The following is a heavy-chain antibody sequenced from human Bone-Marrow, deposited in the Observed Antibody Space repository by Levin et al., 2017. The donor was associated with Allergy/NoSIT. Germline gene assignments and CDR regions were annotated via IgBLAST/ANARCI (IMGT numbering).Heavy chain of an antibody. CDR3: ARVRCGCLLNFDY. V-gene: IGHV3-21*01. D-gene: IGHD6-19*01. CDR1: GFTFSSYS. CDR2: ISSSSSYI. J-gene: IGHJ4*02. Sequence: PGGSLRLSCAASGFTFSSYSMNWVRQAPGKGLEWVSSISSSSSYIYYADSVKGRFTISRDNAKNSLYLQMNSLRAEDTAVYYCARVRCGCLLNFDYWGQGTLVTVSS.